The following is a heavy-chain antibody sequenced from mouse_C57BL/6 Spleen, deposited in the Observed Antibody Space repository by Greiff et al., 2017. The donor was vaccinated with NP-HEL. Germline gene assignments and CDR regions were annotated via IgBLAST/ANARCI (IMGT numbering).Heavy chain of an antibody. CDR2: IYPGDGDT. CDR1: GYAFSSSW. CDR3: ARSWGYDTGFAY. D-gene: IGHD2-2*01. Sequence: QVQLQQSGPELVKPGASVKISCKASGYAFSSSWMNWVKQRPGKGLEWIGRIYPGDGDTNYNGKFKGKATLTADKSSSTAYMQLSSLTSEDSAVYLCARSWGYDTGFAYWGQGTLVTVSA. V-gene: IGHV1-82*01. J-gene: IGHJ3*01.